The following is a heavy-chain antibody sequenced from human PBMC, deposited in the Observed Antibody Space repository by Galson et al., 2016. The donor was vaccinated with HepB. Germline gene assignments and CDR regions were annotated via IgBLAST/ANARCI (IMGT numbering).Heavy chain of an antibody. CDR1: GGTFSSYA. Sequence: SVKVSCKASGGTFSSYAISWVRQAPGQGLEWMGRIIPILGIANYAQKFQGRVTITADKSTSTAYMELSSLRSEDTAVYYCARDKVAPRSYGRYYYYGMDGWGQGTTVTGSS. J-gene: IGHJ6*02. CDR2: IIPILGIA. V-gene: IGHV1-69*04. CDR3: ARDKVAPRSYGRYYYYGMDG. D-gene: IGHD5-18*01.